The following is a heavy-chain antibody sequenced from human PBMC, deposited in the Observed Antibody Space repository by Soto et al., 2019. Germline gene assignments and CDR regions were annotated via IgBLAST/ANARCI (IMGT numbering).Heavy chain of an antibody. J-gene: IGHJ4*02. CDR1: GFTFSSYG. CDR2: ISYDGSNK. CDR3: AKDHSGSLGMDY. V-gene: IGHV3-30*18. D-gene: IGHD1-26*01. Sequence: GGSLRLSCAASGFTFSSYGMHWVRQAPGKGLEWVAVISYDGSNKYYADSVKGRFTISRDNSKNTLYLQMNSLRAEDTAVYYCAKDHSGSLGMDYWGKGT.